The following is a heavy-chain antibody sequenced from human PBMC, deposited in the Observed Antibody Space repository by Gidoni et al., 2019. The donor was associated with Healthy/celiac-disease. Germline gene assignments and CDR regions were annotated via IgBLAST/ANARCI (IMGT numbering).Heavy chain of an antibody. CDR1: GGSISSSRYY. CDR3: ARRFVDLSAFDI. J-gene: IGHJ3*02. CDR2: VYHSGST. V-gene: IGHV4-39*01. D-gene: IGHD5-12*01. Sequence: QLQLQESGPGLVKPSETLSLTCTVSGGSISSSRYYWGWIRQPPGKVLEWIGNVYHSGSTYYNPSLKSRVAISVDTSKNQFSLKLSSVTAADTAVYYCARRFVDLSAFDIWGQGTMVTVSS.